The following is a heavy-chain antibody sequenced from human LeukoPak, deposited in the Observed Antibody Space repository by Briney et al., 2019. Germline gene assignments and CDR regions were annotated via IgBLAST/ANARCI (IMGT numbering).Heavy chain of an antibody. CDR1: GFTFSAYA. Sequence: GSLRLSCEASGFTFSAYAMTWVRQAPGKGLEWIGEINHSGSTNYNPPLKSRVTISLDTSKKQFSLKVSSVTAADTAVYYCARVGRYSNSWTGDWFDPWGQGTLATVSS. CDR3: ARVGRYSNSWTGDWFDP. J-gene: IGHJ5*02. V-gene: IGHV4-34*01. D-gene: IGHD6-13*01. CDR2: INHSGST.